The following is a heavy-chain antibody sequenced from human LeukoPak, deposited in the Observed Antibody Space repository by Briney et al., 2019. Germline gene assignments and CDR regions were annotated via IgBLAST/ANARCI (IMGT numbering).Heavy chain of an antibody. V-gene: IGHV3-15*01. CDR3: ARGGVVGAINYFDY. Sequence: GGSLRLSCAASGFTFSNAWMTWVRQAPGKGLEWVGRIKSKTDGGTTDYAAPVKGRFTISRDNSKNTLNLQMNSLRAEDTAVYHCARGGVVGAINYFDYWGQGTLVTVSS. J-gene: IGHJ4*02. CDR1: GFTFSNAW. CDR2: IKSKTDGGTT. D-gene: IGHD1-26*01.